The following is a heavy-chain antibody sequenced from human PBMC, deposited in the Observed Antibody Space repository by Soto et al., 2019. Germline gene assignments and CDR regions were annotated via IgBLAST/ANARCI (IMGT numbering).Heavy chain of an antibody. J-gene: IGHJ4*02. D-gene: IGHD5-18*01. CDR2: INHSGST. CDR1: GGSFSGYY. Sequence: QVQLQQWGAGLLKPSETLSLTCAVYGGSFSGYYWSWARQPPGKGLEWIGEINHSGSTKNNPSLESRVTISVDASKNQFSLKLTSMTAADTAVYYCSRSIQGWTPFDYWGQGTLVTVSS. V-gene: IGHV4-34*01. CDR3: SRSIQGWTPFDY.